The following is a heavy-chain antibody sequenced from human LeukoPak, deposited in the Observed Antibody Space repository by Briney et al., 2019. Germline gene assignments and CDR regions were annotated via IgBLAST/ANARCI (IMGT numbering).Heavy chain of an antibody. CDR2: ISSSSSYI. Sequence: GGSLRLSCAASGFTFSSYEMNWVRQAPGKGLEWVSSISSSSSYIYYADSVKGRFTISRDNAKNSLYLQMNSLRAEDTAVYYCAIFGGTAMDYWGQGTLVTVSS. J-gene: IGHJ4*02. CDR1: GFTFSSYE. V-gene: IGHV3-21*01. D-gene: IGHD5-18*01. CDR3: AIFGGTAMDY.